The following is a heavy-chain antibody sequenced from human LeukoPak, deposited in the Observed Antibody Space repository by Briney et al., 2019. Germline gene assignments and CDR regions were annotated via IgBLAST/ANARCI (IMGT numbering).Heavy chain of an antibody. D-gene: IGHD3-10*01. J-gene: IGHJ6*03. CDR3: AGYGSGIENYYYFYMDV. CDR2: IIPIFGTA. CDR1: GGTFSSYA. Sequence: ASVKVSCKASGGTFSSYAISWVRQAPGQGIEWMGGIIPIFGTANYAQKFQGRVTITADESTSTAYMELSSLRSEDTAVYYCAGYGSGIENYYYFYMDVWGKGTTVTVSS. V-gene: IGHV1-69*13.